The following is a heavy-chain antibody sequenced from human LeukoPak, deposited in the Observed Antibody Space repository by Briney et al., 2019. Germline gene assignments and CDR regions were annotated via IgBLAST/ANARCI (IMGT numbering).Heavy chain of an antibody. CDR1: GYSINNYW. CDR3: ARQEYCSGGSCYTWFGP. J-gene: IGHJ5*02. CDR2: IYPADSGI. D-gene: IGHD2-15*01. Sequence: GESLKISCKGSGYSINNYWIGWVRQMPGKGLEWMGIIYPADSGIRYSPSFQGQVTISADKSISTAYLQWSSLKASDTAMYYCARQEYCSGGSCYTWFGPWGQGTLVTVSS. V-gene: IGHV5-51*01.